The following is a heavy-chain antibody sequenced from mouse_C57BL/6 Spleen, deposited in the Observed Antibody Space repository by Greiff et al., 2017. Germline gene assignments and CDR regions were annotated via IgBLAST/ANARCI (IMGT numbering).Heavy chain of an antibody. V-gene: IGHV5-4*01. Sequence: EVQLVESGGGLVKPGGSLKLSCAASGFTFSSYAMSWVRQTPEKRLEWVATISDGGSYTYYPDNVKGRFTISRDNAKNNLYLQMSHLESEDTAMYYCARDRGDYAMDDWGQGTSVTVYS. D-gene: IGHD3-3*01. CDR2: ISDGGSYT. J-gene: IGHJ4*01. CDR1: GFTFSSYA. CDR3: ARDRGDYAMDD.